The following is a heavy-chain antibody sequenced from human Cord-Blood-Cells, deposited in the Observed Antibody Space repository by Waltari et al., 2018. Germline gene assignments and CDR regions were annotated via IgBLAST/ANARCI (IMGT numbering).Heavy chain of an antibody. J-gene: IGHJ6*02. CDR2: IYYSGST. CDR3: ARQGVATTDYYYYGMDV. CDR1: GGSISSSSYY. Sequence: QLQLQESGPGLVKPSETLSLTCTVSGGSISSSSYYWGWIGQPPGKGLEWIGRIYYSGSTYYNPSLKSRVTISVDTSKNQFSLKLSSVTAADTAVYYCARQGVATTDYYYYGMDVWGQGTTVTVSS. V-gene: IGHV4-39*01. D-gene: IGHD5-12*01.